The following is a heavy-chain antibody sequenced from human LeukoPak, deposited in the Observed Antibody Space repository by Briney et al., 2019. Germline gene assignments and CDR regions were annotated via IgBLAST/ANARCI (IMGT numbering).Heavy chain of an antibody. J-gene: IGHJ3*02. Sequence: ASVKVSCKASGYTFTSYDINWVRQATGQGLEWMGWMNPNSGNTGYAQKFQGRVTMTRNTSISTAYMELSSLRSEDTAVYYCDGWELLGRDAFDIWGQGTMVTVSS. V-gene: IGHV1-8*01. D-gene: IGHD1-26*01. CDR3: DGWELLGRDAFDI. CDR1: GYTFTSYD. CDR2: MNPNSGNT.